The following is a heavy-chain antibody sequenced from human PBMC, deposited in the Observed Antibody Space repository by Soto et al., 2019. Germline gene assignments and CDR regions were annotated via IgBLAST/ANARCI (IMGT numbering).Heavy chain of an antibody. J-gene: IGHJ6*02. V-gene: IGHV3-33*01. Sequence: LRLSFAASGFTFSSYGMHWVRQAPGKGLEWVAVIWYDGSNKYYADSVKGRFTISRDNSKNTLYLQMNSLRAEDTAVYYCARGPRGAGLLWFGELPYYYGMDVWGQGTTVTVSS. D-gene: IGHD3-10*01. CDR3: ARGPRGAGLLWFGELPYYYGMDV. CDR1: GFTFSSYG. CDR2: IWYDGSNK.